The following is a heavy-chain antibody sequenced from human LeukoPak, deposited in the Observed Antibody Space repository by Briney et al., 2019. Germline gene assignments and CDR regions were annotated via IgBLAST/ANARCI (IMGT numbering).Heavy chain of an antibody. V-gene: IGHV3-7*01. Sequence: GGSLRLSCAASGFTFSSYWMSWVRQAPGKGLEWVANIKQDGSEKYYVDSVKGRFTISRDNAKNSLYLQMNSLRAEDTAVYYCARGRRITMVRGVDYYMDVWGKGTTVTISS. CDR2: IKQDGSEK. CDR1: GFTFSSYW. J-gene: IGHJ6*03. CDR3: ARGRRITMVRGVDYYMDV. D-gene: IGHD3-10*01.